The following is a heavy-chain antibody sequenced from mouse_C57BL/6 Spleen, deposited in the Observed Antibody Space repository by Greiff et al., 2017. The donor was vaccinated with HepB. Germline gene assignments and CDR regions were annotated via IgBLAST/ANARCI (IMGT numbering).Heavy chain of an antibody. Sequence: VQLQQSGPGLVKPSQSLSLTCSVTGYSITSGYYWNWIRQFPGNKLEWMGYISYDGSNNYNPSLKNRISITRDTSKNQFFLKLKSVTTEDTATYYCASYYYGSYYFDYWGQGTTLTVSS. CDR1: GYSITSGYY. J-gene: IGHJ2*01. D-gene: IGHD1-1*01. CDR2: ISYDGSN. CDR3: ASYYYGSYYFDY. V-gene: IGHV3-6*01.